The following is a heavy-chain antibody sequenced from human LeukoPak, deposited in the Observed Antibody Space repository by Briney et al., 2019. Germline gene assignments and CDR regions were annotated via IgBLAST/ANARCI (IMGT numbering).Heavy chain of an antibody. D-gene: IGHD6-19*01. Sequence: GGSLRLSCAASGFTFDDYGMSWVRQAPGKGLEWVSGINWNGGSTGYADSVKGRFTISRDNAKNSLYLQMNSLRAEDTALYYCARGGAVAGTRNQGYYYYYMDVWGKGTTVTVSS. CDR1: GFTFDDYG. CDR3: ARGGAVAGTRNQGYYYYYMDV. V-gene: IGHV3-20*04. CDR2: INWNGGST. J-gene: IGHJ6*03.